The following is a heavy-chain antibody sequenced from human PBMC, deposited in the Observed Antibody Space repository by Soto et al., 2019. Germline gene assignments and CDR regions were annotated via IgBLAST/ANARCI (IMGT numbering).Heavy chain of an antibody. CDR2: IYYSGST. V-gene: IGHV4-39*01. D-gene: IGHD4-17*01. CDR3: ARHDYGGFGL. Sequence: PSETLSLTCTVSGCSISRSSYYWGWIRQPPGKGLEWIGSIYYSGSTYYNPSLKSRVTISVDTSKNQFSLKLSSVTAADTAVYYCARHDYGGFGLWGQGTLVT. CDR1: GCSISRSSYY. J-gene: IGHJ4*02.